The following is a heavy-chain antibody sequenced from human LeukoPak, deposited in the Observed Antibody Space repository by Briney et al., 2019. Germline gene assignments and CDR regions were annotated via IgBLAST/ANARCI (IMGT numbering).Heavy chain of an antibody. CDR2: IYSGGST. D-gene: IGHD4-23*01. CDR3: ASGKEPDYYYGMDV. CDR1: GFTVSSNY. Sequence: PGGSLRLSCAASGFTVSSNYMSWVRQAPGKGLEWVSVIYSGGSTYYADSVKGRFTISRDNSKNTLYLQMNSLRAEDTAVYYCASGKEPDYYYGMDVWGQGTTVTVSS. J-gene: IGHJ6*02. V-gene: IGHV3-53*01.